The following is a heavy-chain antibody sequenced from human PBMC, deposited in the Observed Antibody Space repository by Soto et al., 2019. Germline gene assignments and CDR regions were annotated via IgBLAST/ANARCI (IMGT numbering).Heavy chain of an antibody. V-gene: IGHV1-69*01. J-gene: IGHJ2*01. CDR2: IIPIFGTA. D-gene: IGHD4-17*01. Sequence: QVQLVQSGAEVKKPGSSVKVSCKASGGTFSSYAISWVRQAPGQGLEWMGGIIPIFGTANYAQKFQGRVTITADESTSTAYMELSSLSSEDTAVYYCARGGLDYGDLYWYFDLWGRGTLVTVSS. CDR1: GGTFSSYA. CDR3: ARGGLDYGDLYWYFDL.